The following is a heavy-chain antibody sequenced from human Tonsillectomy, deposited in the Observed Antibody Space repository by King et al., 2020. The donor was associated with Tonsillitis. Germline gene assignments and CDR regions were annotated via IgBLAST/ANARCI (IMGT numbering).Heavy chain of an antibody. Sequence: VQLVESGGGVVRPGGSLRLSCAASGFTFDDFGMSWVRQAPGKGLEWVSSINWNGAGTGYADSVQGRFTISRDNAKNSLYLQMNSLRAEDTAMYHCARSPYTGSSGPVDYWGQGTLVTVSS. V-gene: IGHV3-20*01. CDR3: ARSPYTGSSGPVDY. CDR2: INWNGAGT. CDR1: GFTFDDFG. D-gene: IGHD6-6*01. J-gene: IGHJ4*02.